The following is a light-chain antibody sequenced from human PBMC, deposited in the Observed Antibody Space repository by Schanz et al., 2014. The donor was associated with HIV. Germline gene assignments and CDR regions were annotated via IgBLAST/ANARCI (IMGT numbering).Light chain of an antibody. J-gene: IGLJ1*01. V-gene: IGLV2-8*01. Sequence: ALTQPPSASGSPGQSVAISCTGTSSDVGGYNYVSWYQQRPGKAPKLMIYDVTKRPSGVPDRFSGSKSGTSVSLAITGLQAEDEADYYCLSYDRSLSGPYVFGTGTKLTVL. CDR1: SSDVGGYNY. CDR3: LSYDRSLSGPYV. CDR2: DVT.